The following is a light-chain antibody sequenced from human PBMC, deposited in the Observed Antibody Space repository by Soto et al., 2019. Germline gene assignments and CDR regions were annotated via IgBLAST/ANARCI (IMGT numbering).Light chain of an antibody. V-gene: IGLV2-14*01. CDR1: SSDVGGYNY. J-gene: IGLJ2*01. CDR3: NSYTSSSTRV. Sequence: QSVLTQPACVSGSPGQSITISCTGTSSDVGGYNYVSWYQQHPGKGPKLLIYEVNNRPSGVSNRFSGSKSGNTASLTISGLQAEDEADYYCNSYTSSSTRVFGGGTKLTVL. CDR2: EVN.